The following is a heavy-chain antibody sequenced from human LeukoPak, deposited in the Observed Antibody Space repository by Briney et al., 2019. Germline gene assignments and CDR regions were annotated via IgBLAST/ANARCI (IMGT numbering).Heavy chain of an antibody. J-gene: IGHJ3*02. D-gene: IGHD5-18*01. CDR1: GFTFSSYS. CDR2: ISSSSSYI. Sequence: PGGSLRLSCAASGFTFSSYSMNWVRQAPGKGLEWVSSISSSSSYIYYADSVKGRFTISRDNAKNSLYLQMNSLRAEDTAVYYCARDNTAMVLNLWANDAFDIWGQGTMVTVSS. CDR3: ARDNTAMVLNLWANDAFDI. V-gene: IGHV3-21*01.